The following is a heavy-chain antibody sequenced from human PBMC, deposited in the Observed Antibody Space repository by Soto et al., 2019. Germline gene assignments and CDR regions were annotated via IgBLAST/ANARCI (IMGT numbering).Heavy chain of an antibody. J-gene: IGHJ4*02. CDR1: GGSISSGGYY. CDR2: IYYSGST. D-gene: IGHD3-9*01. Sequence: SETLSLTCTVSGGSISSGGYYWSWIRQHPGKGLEWIGYIYYSGSTYYNPSLKSRVTISVDTSKNQFSLKLSSVTAADTAVYYCARGDFDWLLEKSYYFDYWGQGTLVTVSS. V-gene: IGHV4-31*03. CDR3: ARGDFDWLLEKSYYFDY.